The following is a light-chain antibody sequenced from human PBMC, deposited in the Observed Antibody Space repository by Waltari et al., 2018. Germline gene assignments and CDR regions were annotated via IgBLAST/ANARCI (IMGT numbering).Light chain of an antibody. Sequence: SSELTQDPAVSVALGRTVTITCQGDSLRNSYASWYQQKPGQAPRLVISGDNTRPTGISGRFSGSNSGSTASLTITGVQAEDEADYYCDSRDSRGTRVMFGGGTRLTVL. J-gene: IGLJ3*02. CDR1: SLRNSY. V-gene: IGLV3-19*01. CDR2: GDN. CDR3: DSRDSRGTRVM.